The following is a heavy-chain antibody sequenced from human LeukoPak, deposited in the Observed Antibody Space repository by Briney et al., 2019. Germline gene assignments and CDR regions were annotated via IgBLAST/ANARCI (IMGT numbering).Heavy chain of an antibody. Sequence: GGSLRLSCAASGFTLSNYAMHWVRQAPGKGLEWVAVISYDGSNKYYTDSVKGRFTISRDNSKNTLYLQMNSPRAEDTAVYYCARDGDCSGGSCYQLGDYWGQGTLVTVSS. J-gene: IGHJ4*02. CDR3: ARDGDCSGGSCYQLGDY. V-gene: IGHV3-30-3*01. D-gene: IGHD2-15*01. CDR2: ISYDGSNK. CDR1: GFTLSNYA.